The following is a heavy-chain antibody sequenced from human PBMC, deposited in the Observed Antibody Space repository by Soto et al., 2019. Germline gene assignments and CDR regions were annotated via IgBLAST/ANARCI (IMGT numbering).Heavy chain of an antibody. D-gene: IGHD1-26*01. V-gene: IGHV3-23*01. CDR2: ISGSGGST. Sequence: GGSLRLSCAASGFTFSNYAKSWVRQAPGKGLEWVSTISGSGGSTYYADSVKGRFTISRDNSKNTLYLQMNSLRAEDTAVYYCAKDVGNGMDVWGQGTTVTVSS. CDR3: AKDVGNGMDV. CDR1: GFTFSNYA. J-gene: IGHJ6*02.